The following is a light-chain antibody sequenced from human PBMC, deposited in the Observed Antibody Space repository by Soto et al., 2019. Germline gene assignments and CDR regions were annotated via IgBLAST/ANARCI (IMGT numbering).Light chain of an antibody. Sequence: EIVLKQSPGTLSLSTGARATLSCRARQSVSSSYLAWYQQKPGQAPRLIIYGASSRATGIPARFSGIVSGTEYTLTISCLEPEDFAIYYGQQRSNWPSWTFGRGTNVDI. CDR1: QSVSSSY. V-gene: IGKV3D-20*02. CDR3: QQRSNWPSWT. CDR2: GAS. J-gene: IGKJ1*01.